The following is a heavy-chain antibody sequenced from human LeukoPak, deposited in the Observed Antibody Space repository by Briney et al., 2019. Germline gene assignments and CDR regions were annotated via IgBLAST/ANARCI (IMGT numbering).Heavy chain of an antibody. V-gene: IGHV3-21*01. CDR2: ISSSSSYI. CDR3: ARGYYDSSGYHYYYGMDV. D-gene: IGHD3-22*01. Sequence: PGGSLRLSCAASGFTFSSYSMNWVRQAPGKGLEWVSSISSSSSYIYYADSVKGRFTISRDNAKNSLYLQMNSLRAEDTAVYYCARGYYDSSGYHYYYGMDVWGQGTTVTVSS. CDR1: GFTFSSYS. J-gene: IGHJ6*02.